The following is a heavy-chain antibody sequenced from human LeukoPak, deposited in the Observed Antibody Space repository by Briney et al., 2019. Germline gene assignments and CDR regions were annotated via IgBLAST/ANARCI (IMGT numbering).Heavy chain of an antibody. Sequence: PSETLSLTCTVSGGSLSSYYWSWIRQPAGKGLEWIGRIYTSGSTNYNPSLKSRVTMSVDKSKNQFSLKLSSVAAADTAVYYCARVISSSWLDYWGQGTLVTVSS. J-gene: IGHJ4*02. CDR3: ARVISSSWLDY. CDR2: IYTSGST. CDR1: GGSLSSYY. D-gene: IGHD6-13*01. V-gene: IGHV4-4*07.